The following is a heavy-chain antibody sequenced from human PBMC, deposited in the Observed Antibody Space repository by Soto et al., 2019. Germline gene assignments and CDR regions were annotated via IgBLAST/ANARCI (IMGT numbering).Heavy chain of an antibody. J-gene: IGHJ5*02. D-gene: IGHD6-13*01. CDR1: GFTFSSYS. Sequence: EVQLVESGGGLVQPGGSLRLSCAASGFTFSSYSMNWVRQAPGKGLEGVSYIRSSSGTIYYADSVKGRFTISRDNAKISLYLQMNSLRAEATAVYYCVGDVRAAGAGGWFDPWGQGTLVTVSS. CDR2: IRSSSGTI. CDR3: VGDVRAAGAGGWFDP. V-gene: IGHV3-48*01.